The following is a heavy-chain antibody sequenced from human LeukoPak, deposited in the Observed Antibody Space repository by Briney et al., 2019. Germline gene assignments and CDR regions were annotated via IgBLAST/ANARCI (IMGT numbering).Heavy chain of an antibody. D-gene: IGHD5-24*01. CDR3: ARPTRLTRDGYNYNAFDI. J-gene: IGHJ3*02. Sequence: KPSETLSLTCTVSGGSISSYYWSWIRQPPGKGLEWIGYIYYSGSTNYNPSLKSRVTISVDKSKNQFSLKLSSVTAADTAVYYCARPTRLTRDGYNYNAFDIWGQGTMVTVSS. V-gene: IGHV4-59*12. CDR1: GGSISSYY. CDR2: IYYSGST.